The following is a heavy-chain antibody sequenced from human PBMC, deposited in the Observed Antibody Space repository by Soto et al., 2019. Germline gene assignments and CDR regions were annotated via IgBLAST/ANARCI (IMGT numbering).Heavy chain of an antibody. CDR1: GFTFSSYA. CDR2: ISGSGGST. Sequence: PGGSLRLSCAASGFTFSSYAMSWVRQAPGKGLEWVSAISGSGGSTYYADSVQGRFTISRDNSKNTLYLQMNRLRAEDTAVYSCANFPPVVRHYFDYWGKGTLVTFSS. CDR3: ANFPPVVRHYFDY. J-gene: IGHJ4*02. V-gene: IGHV3-23*01. D-gene: IGHD3-22*01.